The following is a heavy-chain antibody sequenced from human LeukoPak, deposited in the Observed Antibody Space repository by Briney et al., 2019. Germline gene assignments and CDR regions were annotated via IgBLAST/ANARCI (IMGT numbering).Heavy chain of an antibody. V-gene: IGHV3-21*04. CDR1: GFTFSSYS. Sequence: GGSLRLSCAASGFTFSSYSMNWVRQAPGKGLEWVSSISSSSSYIYYADSVKGRFTISRDNAKNSLYLQVNSLRAEDTAVYYCAKAGYGSGSYLVNYFDYWGQGTLVTVSS. CDR2: ISSSSSYI. J-gene: IGHJ4*02. D-gene: IGHD3-10*01. CDR3: AKAGYGSGSYLVNYFDY.